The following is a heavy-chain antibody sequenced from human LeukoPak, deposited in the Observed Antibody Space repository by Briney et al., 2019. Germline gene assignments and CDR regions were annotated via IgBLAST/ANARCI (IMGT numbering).Heavy chain of an antibody. CDR1: GGSISSYY. V-gene: IGHV4-59*01. J-gene: IGHJ4*02. CDR2: IYYSGST. CDR3: ARGIICSSTSCYIQLDY. D-gene: IGHD2-2*02. Sequence: SETLSLTCTVSGGSISSYYWSWIRQPPGKGLEWIGYIYYSGSTNYNPSLKSRVTISVDTSKNQFSLKLSSVTAADTAVYYCARGIICSSTSCYIQLDYWGQGTLVTASS.